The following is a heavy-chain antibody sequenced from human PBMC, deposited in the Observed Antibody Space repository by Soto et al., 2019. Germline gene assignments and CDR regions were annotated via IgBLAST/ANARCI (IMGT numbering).Heavy chain of an antibody. V-gene: IGHV4-39*01. D-gene: IGHD2-15*01. CDR1: GGSISSSSYY. CDR3: ARPSIVVVVAATPSLAFDI. Sequence: QLQLQESGPGLVKPSETLSLTCTVSGGSISSSSYYWGWIRQPPGKELEWIGRIYYSGSTYYNPSLKSRVTISVDTSKNQFSLKLSSVTAADTAVYYCARPSIVVVVAATPSLAFDIWGQGTMVTVSS. CDR2: IYYSGST. J-gene: IGHJ3*02.